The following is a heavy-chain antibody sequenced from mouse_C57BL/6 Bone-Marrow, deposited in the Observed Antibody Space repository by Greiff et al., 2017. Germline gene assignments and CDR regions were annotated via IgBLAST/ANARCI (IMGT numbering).Heavy chain of an antibody. D-gene: IGHD2-4*01. CDR2: IYPRSGNT. CDR1: GYTFTSYG. V-gene: IGHV1-81*01. Sequence: QVQLKQSGAELARPGASVKLSCKASGYTFTSYGISWVKQRTGQGLEWIGVIYPRSGNTYYNEKFKGKATLTVDKSASTAYMELRSLTSEDSAVYFCARHYDYAWFAYWGQGTLVTVSA. J-gene: IGHJ3*01. CDR3: ARHYDYAWFAY.